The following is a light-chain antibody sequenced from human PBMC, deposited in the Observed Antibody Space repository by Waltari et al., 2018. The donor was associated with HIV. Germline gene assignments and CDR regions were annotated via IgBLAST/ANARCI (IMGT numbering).Light chain of an antibody. CDR3: AVWDDSLSGLYV. V-gene: IGLV1-47*01. J-gene: IGLJ1*01. CDR2: GNN. CDR1: SSNIGSSY. Sequence: QSVLTQPPSASGTPGQRVTISCSGSSSNIGSSYVYWYQQLPGTAPKLLIYGNNRRPSGVPDRFSGSKSGTSASLAISGLRSEDEADYYCAVWDDSLSGLYVFGTGTKVTVL.